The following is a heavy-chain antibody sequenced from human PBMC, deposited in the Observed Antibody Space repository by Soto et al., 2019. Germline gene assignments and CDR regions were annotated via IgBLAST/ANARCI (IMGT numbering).Heavy chain of an antibody. Sequence: SGPTLVNPTQTLTLTCTFSGFSLSTSGMCVSWIRQPPGKALEWLALIDWDDDKYYSTSLKTRLTISKDTSKNQVVLTMTSMDPVDTATYYCARMLWLPHTGNFDYWGQGTLVTVSS. D-gene: IGHD5-12*01. CDR3: ARMLWLPHTGNFDY. J-gene: IGHJ4*02. CDR2: IDWDDDK. CDR1: GFSLSTSGMC. V-gene: IGHV2-70*01.